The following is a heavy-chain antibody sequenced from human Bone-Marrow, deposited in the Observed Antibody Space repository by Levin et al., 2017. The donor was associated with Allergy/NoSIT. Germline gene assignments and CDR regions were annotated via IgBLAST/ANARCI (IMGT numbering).Heavy chain of an antibody. CDR3: ARESEYYGSGSGLWHFDL. Sequence: SGGSLRLSCAASGFTFSQYAIHWIRQGPGKGLEWVAVISFDGKNGEYAESVKGRFIVSRDNSKNTLSLQMNSLRHEDMGTYHCARESEYYGSGSGLWHFDLWGRGTQLSVSS. CDR1: GFTFSQYA. J-gene: IGHJ2*01. CDR2: ISFDGKNG. D-gene: IGHD3-10*01. V-gene: IGHV3-30*03.